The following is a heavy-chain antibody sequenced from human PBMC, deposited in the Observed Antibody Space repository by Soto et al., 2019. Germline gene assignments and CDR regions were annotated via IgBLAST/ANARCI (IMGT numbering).Heavy chain of an antibody. D-gene: IGHD4-17*01. CDR1: GYTFTSYG. J-gene: IGHJ4*02. V-gene: IGHV1-18*04. CDR3: AVTTTVVTPYDY. Sequence: VASVKVSCKASGYTFTSYGISWVRQAPGQGLEWMGWISAYNGNTNYAQKLQGRVTMTTDTSTSTAYMELRSLRSDDTAVYYCAVTTTVVTPYDYWGQGTLVTVSS. CDR2: ISAYNGNT.